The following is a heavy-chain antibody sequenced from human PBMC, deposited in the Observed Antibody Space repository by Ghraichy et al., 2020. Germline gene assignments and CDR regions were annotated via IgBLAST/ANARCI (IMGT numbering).Heavy chain of an antibody. D-gene: IGHD2-15*01. V-gene: IGHV4-4*07. CDR3: ARDHGYCSGGSSEWYFDL. CDR2: IYTSGST. CDR1: GGSINSYY. Sequence: SETLSLTCTVSGGSINSYYWSWIRQPAGKGLEWIGRIYTSGSTNYNPSLKSRVTMSVDTSKNQFSLKLSSVTAADTAVYYCARDHGYCSGGSSEWYFDLWGRGALVTVSS. J-gene: IGHJ2*01.